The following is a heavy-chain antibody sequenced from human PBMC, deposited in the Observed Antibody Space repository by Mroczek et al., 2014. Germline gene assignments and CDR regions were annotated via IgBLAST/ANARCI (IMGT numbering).Heavy chain of an antibody. V-gene: IGHV4-34*01. CDR1: GGSFSGYY. Sequence: QVQLQQWGAGLLKPSETLSLTCAVYGGSFSGYYWSWIRQPPGKGLEWIGEINHSGSTNYNPSLKSRVTISVDTSKNQFSLKLSSVTAADTAVYYCARGQGYCSSTSCSSIDIWGQGTMVTVSS. CDR3: ARGQGYCSSTSCSSIDI. D-gene: IGHD2-2*01. CDR2: INHSGST. J-gene: IGHJ3*02.